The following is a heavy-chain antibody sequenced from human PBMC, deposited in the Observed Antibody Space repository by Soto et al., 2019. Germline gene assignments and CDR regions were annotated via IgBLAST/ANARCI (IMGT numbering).Heavy chain of an antibody. CDR2: INHSGST. CDR3: ARSGAAAIMRKAD. J-gene: IGHJ4*02. D-gene: IGHD6-13*01. Sequence: QVQLQQWGAGLLQPSETLSLTCAVYGGSFSGYYWSWIRQPPGQGLEWIGEINHSGSTHYTPSLKSRVTIAGDTSKNECSLKPSSVTAADTAVYYCARSGAAAIMRKADWGQGTLVTVSS. V-gene: IGHV4-34*01. CDR1: GGSFSGYY.